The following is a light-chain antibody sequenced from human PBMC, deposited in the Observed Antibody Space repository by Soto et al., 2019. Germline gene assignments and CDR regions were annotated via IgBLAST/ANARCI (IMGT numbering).Light chain of an antibody. CDR1: QSVLFTSNNKNY. CDR3: QQYYSTPPT. J-gene: IGKJ5*01. Sequence: SQSANSLGLCLCASSTITCESSQSVLFTSNNKNYLGWFQQKPRQPPKLLLSWASTRESGVPDRFSGSGSGTDFTLTISSLQAEDVAVYYCQQYYSTPPTFGQGTRLEI. V-gene: IGKV4-1*01. CDR2: WAS.